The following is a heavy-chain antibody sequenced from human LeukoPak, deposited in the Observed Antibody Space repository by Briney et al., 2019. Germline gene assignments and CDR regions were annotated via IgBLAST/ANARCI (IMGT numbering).Heavy chain of an antibody. D-gene: IGHD4-17*01. J-gene: IGHJ4*02. CDR2: ISSSGSTI. V-gene: IGHV3-11*01. Sequence: GGSLRLSCAASGFTFSDYYMSWIRQAPGKGLEWVSYISSSGSTIYYADSVKGRFTISRDSAKNSLYLQMSSLRAEDTAVYYCARDRYGDFKADYWGQGTLVTVSS. CDR3: ARDRYGDFKADY. CDR1: GFTFSDYY.